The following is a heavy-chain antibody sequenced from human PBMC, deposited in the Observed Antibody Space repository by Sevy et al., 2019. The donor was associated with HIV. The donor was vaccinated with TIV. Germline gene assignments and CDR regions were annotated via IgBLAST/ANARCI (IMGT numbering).Heavy chain of an antibody. CDR1: GVSISGYY. CDR3: ARAAAEYYYGMHV. V-gene: IGHV4-59*01. D-gene: IGHD6-25*01. CDR2: IYYSGMT. Sequence: SETLSLTCTVSGVSISGYYWSWIRQSPGKGLEWIGYIYYSGMTNYNPSLKSRVTISDDTSKNQFSLKLNSVTAADTAVYYCARAAAEYYYGMHVWGQGTKVTVSS. J-gene: IGHJ6*02.